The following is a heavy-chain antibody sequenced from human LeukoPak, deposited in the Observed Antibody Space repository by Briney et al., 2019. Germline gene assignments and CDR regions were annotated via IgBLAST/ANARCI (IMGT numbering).Heavy chain of an antibody. Sequence: SETLSLTCAVSGGAISSNNWRRWGRQPPGKGLGWIGEIYHSGSTNYNPSLKSRFTISLDKSKNPFSLNLSSVTAADTAVYYCARDGGYYFDYWGQGTLVTVSS. CDR1: GGAISSNNW. CDR3: ARDGGYYFDY. D-gene: IGHD3-3*01. V-gene: IGHV4-4*02. J-gene: IGHJ4*02. CDR2: IYHSGST.